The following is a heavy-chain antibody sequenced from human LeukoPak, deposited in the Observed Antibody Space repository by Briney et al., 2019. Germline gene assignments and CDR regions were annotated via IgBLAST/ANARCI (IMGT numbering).Heavy chain of an antibody. D-gene: IGHD3-3*01. Sequence: SETLSLTCTVSGGSISSSSYYWGWIRQPPGKGLEWIGSIYYSGSTYYNPSLKSRVTISVDTSKNQFSLKLSSVTAADTAVYYCARYGPSYYDFWSGYYKEGNFDYWGQGTLVTVSS. CDR3: ARYGPSYYDFWSGYYKEGNFDY. J-gene: IGHJ4*02. CDR2: IYYSGST. CDR1: GGSISSSSYY. V-gene: IGHV4-39*07.